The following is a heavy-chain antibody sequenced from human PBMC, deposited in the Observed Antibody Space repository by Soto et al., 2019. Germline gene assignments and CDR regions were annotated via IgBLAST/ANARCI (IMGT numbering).Heavy chain of an antibody. V-gene: IGHV3-15*07. CDR2: IKSKTDGGTT. J-gene: IGHJ4*02. CDR1: GFTFSNAW. D-gene: IGHD1-7*01. CDR3: ARAEVRTGTKRSLIFDY. Sequence: GGSLRLSCAASGFTFSNAWMNWVRQAPGKGLEWVGRIKSKTDGGTTDYAAPVKGRFTISRDDSKNTLYLQMNSLKTEDTAVYYCARAEVRTGTKRSLIFDYWGQGTLVTVSS.